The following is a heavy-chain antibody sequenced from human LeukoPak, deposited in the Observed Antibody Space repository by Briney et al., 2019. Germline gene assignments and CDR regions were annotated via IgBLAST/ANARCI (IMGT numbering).Heavy chain of an antibody. CDR3: AGDSYGIDY. D-gene: IGHD5-18*01. CDR2: IYYSGST. Sequence: SETLSLTCTVSGGSISSYYWSWIRQPPRKGLEWIGYIYYSGSTNYNPSLKSRVTISVDTSKNQFSLRLTSVTAADTAVYYCAGDSYGIDYWGQGTLVTVSS. J-gene: IGHJ4*02. V-gene: IGHV4-59*08. CDR1: GGSISSYY.